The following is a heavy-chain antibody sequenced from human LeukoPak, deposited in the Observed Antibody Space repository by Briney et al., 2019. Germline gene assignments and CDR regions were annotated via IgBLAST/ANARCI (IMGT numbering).Heavy chain of an antibody. D-gene: IGHD6-19*01. CDR1: GFTFSSYA. CDR2: ISGSGGST. J-gene: IGHJ4*02. CDR3: AKDWSSGWPLPYFDY. V-gene: IGHV3-23*01. Sequence: PGGSLRLYCAASGFTFSSYAMSWVRQAPGKGLEWVSAISGSGGSTYYADSVKGRFTISRDNSKNTLYLQMNSLRAEDTAVYYCAKDWSSGWPLPYFDYWGQGTLVTVSS.